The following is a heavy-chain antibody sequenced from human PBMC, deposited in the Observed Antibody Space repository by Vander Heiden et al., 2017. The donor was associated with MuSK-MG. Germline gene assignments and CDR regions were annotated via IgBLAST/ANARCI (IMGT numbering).Heavy chain of an antibody. J-gene: IGHJ6*03. D-gene: IGHD2-2*01. Sequence: QLQPQESGPGLVKPSETLSLTCTVPGGPLSSSSHYGGWIRQPAGKGLEWIGSIYYSGSTYYNPSLKSRVTISVDTSKNQFSLKLSSVTAADTAVYYCARHVVVPAASSLYYYYMDVWGKGTTVTVSS. V-gene: IGHV4-39*01. CDR1: GGPLSSSSHY. CDR2: IYYSGST. CDR3: ARHVVVPAASSLYYYYMDV.